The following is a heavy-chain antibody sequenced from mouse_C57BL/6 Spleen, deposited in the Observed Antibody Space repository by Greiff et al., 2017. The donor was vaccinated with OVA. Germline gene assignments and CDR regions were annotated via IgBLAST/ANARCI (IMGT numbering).Heavy chain of an antibody. CDR1: GFTFSSYT. J-gene: IGHJ4*01. CDR2: ISGGGGNT. D-gene: IGHD1-1*01. V-gene: IGHV5-9*01. CDR3: ARTVVDYYAMDY. Sequence: EVHLVESGGGLVKPGGSLKLSCAASGFTFSSYTMSWVRQTPEKRLEWVATISGGGGNTYYPDSVKGRFTISRDNAKNTLYLQMSSLRSEDTALYYCARTVVDYYAMDYWGQGTSVTVSS.